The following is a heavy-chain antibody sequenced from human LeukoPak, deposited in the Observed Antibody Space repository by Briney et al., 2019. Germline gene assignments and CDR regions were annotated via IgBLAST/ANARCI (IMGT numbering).Heavy chain of an antibody. Sequence: PSETLSLTCAVYGGSFSGYYWSWIRQPPGKGLEWIGEINHSGSTNYNPSLKSRVTISVDTSKNQFSLKLSSVTAADTAVYYCARDGGRYYYMDVWGEGTTVTVSS. V-gene: IGHV4-34*01. J-gene: IGHJ6*03. CDR2: INHSGST. CDR3: ARDGGRYYYMDV. CDR1: GGSFSGYY. D-gene: IGHD3-16*01.